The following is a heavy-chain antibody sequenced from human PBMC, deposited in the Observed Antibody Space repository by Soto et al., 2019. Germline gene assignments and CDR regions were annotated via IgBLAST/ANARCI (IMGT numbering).Heavy chain of an antibody. D-gene: IGHD2-2*01. CDR1: GGTFSSYS. CDR2: IIPILGIA. Sequence: QVRLVQAGAEVKKPGSSVKVSCKASGGTFSSYSISWVRQAPGQGLEWMGRIIPILGIANYAQKFQGRVTITADKSTSTAYMELSSLRSEDTAVYYCARDRGYCSSTSSSATNWFDPWGQGTLVTVSS. J-gene: IGHJ5*02. CDR3: ARDRGYCSSTSSSATNWFDP. V-gene: IGHV1-69*04.